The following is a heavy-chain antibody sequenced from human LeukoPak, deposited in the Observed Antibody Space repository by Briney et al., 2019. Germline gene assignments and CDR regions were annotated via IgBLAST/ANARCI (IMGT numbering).Heavy chain of an antibody. Sequence: GASVKVSCKASGGTFSSYAISWVRQAPGQGLEWMGGIIPIFGTANYAQKFQGRVTITADESTSTAYMELSSLRSEDTAVYYCARGGGSGSYYRPLSDYWGQGTLVTVSS. D-gene: IGHD3-10*01. CDR1: GGTFSSYA. J-gene: IGHJ4*02. CDR3: ARGGGSGSYYRPLSDY. V-gene: IGHV1-69*13. CDR2: IIPIFGTA.